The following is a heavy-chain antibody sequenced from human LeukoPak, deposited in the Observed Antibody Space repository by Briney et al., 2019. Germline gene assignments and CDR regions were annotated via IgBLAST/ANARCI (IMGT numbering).Heavy chain of an antibody. Sequence: SETLSLTCTVSGGSITSDYWSWIRQPPGKGLEWIAYIRYSGTTNYNPSLKSRVTISLDTSKNQFSLKLTSVTAADTAVYYCARGAGWYGNWGQGTLVTVSS. CDR1: GGSITSDY. D-gene: IGHD6-19*01. CDR3: ARGAGWYGN. J-gene: IGHJ4*02. V-gene: IGHV4-59*01. CDR2: IRYSGTT.